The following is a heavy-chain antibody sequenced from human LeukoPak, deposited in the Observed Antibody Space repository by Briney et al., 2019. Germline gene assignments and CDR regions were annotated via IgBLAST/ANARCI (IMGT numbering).Heavy chain of an antibody. V-gene: IGHV4-59*01. CDR3: ARDTTYCGGDCYSGYFDY. J-gene: IGHJ4*02. Sequence: SETLSLTCTVSGGSISSYYWGWIRQPPGKGLEWIGYIYYSGSTNYNPSLKSRVTISVDTSKNQFSLKLSSVTAADTAVYYCARDTTYCGGDCYSGYFDYWGQGTLVTVSS. D-gene: IGHD2-21*01. CDR1: GGSISSYY. CDR2: IYYSGST.